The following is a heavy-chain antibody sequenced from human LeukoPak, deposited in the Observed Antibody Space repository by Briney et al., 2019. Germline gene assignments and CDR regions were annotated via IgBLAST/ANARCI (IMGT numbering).Heavy chain of an antibody. Sequence: SVKVSCKXSGGTFSSYAISWVRQAPGQGLEWMGGIIPIFGTANYAQKFQGRVTITADESTSTAYMGLSSLRSEDTAVYYCARERGKDSSPFYYYYYMDVWGKRTTVTVSS. CDR1: GGTFSSYA. V-gene: IGHV1-69*13. J-gene: IGHJ6*03. CDR3: ARERGKDSSPFYYYYYMDV. D-gene: IGHD3-22*01. CDR2: IIPIFGTA.